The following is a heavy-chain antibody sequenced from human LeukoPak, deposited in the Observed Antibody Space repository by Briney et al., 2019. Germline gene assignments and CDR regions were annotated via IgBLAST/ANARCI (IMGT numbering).Heavy chain of an antibody. CDR1: GITFEDYG. V-gene: IGHV3-43*02. CDR2: ISGKGDKT. Sequence: GGSLRLSCVASGITFEDYGIHWVRQAPGKGLEWVSLISGKGDKTYYVDSVKGRFTVSRDNSRNTLYLQMDSLGDEDTAFYYCAVPTIYGVGAFDVWGQGTMLMVSS. D-gene: IGHD2/OR15-2a*01. CDR3: AVPTIYGVGAFDV. J-gene: IGHJ3*01.